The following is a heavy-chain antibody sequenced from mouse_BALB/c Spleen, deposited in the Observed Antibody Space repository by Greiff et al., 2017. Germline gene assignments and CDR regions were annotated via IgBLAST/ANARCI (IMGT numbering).Heavy chain of an antibody. CDR1: GFAFSSYD. CDR2: ISSGGGST. CDR3: ARHVLTVVDYYAMDY. D-gene: IGHD1-1*01. J-gene: IGHJ4*01. Sequence: EVMLVESGGGLVKPGGSLKLSCAASGFAFSSYDMSWVRQTPEKRLEWVAYISSGGGSTYYPGTVKGRFTISRDNAKNTLYLQMSSLKSEDTAMYYGARHVLTVVDYYAMDYWGQGTSVTVSS. V-gene: IGHV5-12-1*01.